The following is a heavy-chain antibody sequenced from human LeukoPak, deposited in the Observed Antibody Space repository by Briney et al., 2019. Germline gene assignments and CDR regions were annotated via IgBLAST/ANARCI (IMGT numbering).Heavy chain of an antibody. V-gene: IGHV4-59*01. D-gene: IGHD3-9*01. J-gene: IGHJ4*02. CDR2: IYYSGST. CDR3: ARSYYDILTGYYTNFDY. CDR1: GGSISSYY. Sequence: SETLSLTCTVSGGSISSYYWSWTRQPPGKGLEWIGYIYYSGSTNYNPSLKSRVTISVDTSKNQSSLKLSSVTAADTAVYYCARSYYDILTGYYTNFDYWGQGTLVTVSS.